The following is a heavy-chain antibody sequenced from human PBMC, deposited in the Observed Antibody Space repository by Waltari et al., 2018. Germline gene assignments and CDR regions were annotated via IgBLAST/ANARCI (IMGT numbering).Heavy chain of an antibody. CDR1: GGSFSGYY. CDR2: INQSGNT. Sequence: QVQLQQWGAGLLKPSETLSLTCAVYGGSFSGYYWSWIRQPPGKGLGWIGEINQSGNTNYNPSRKGRVTISVDTSKNQFSLKLSSVTAADTAVYYCARGGLGYCSSTSCPLGYWGQGTLVTVSS. D-gene: IGHD2-2*01. J-gene: IGHJ4*02. V-gene: IGHV4-34*01. CDR3: ARGGLGYCSSTSCPLGY.